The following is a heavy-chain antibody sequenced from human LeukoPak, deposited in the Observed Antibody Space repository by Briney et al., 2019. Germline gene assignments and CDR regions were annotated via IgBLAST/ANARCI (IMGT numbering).Heavy chain of an antibody. CDR1: GGTFSSYA. CDR2: FDPEDGET. J-gene: IGHJ6*02. D-gene: IGHD3-10*01. Sequence: ASVKVSCKASGGTFSSYAISWVRQAPGKGLEWMGGFDPEDGETIYAQKFQGRVTVTEDTSTDTAYMELSSLRSEDTAVYYCATALMVRGVTYYYYGMDVWGQGTTVTVSS. CDR3: ATALMVRGVTYYYYGMDV. V-gene: IGHV1-24*01.